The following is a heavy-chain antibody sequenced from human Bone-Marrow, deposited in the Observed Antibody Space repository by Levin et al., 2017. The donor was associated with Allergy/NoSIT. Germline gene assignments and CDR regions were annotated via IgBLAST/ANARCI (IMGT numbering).Heavy chain of an antibody. CDR3: ARGGTSVNP. V-gene: IGHV4-31*03. D-gene: IGHD4-17*01. Sequence: SETLSLTCTVSGGSISSGGYYWSWIRQHPGKGLEWIGYISYSGSAYYNPSLESRITISLDTSKNQFSLKLSYVTAADTAVYYCARGGTSVNPWGQGTMVTVSS. CDR2: ISYSGSA. CDR1: GGSISSGGYY. J-gene: IGHJ3*01.